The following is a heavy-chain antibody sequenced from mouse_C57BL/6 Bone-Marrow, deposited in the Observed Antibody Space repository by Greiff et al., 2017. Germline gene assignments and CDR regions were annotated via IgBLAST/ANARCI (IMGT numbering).Heavy chain of an antibody. V-gene: IGHV1-64*01. D-gene: IGHD2-4*01. CDR2: IHPNSGST. Sequence: VQLQQPGAELVKPGASVKLSCKASGYTFTSYWMHWVKQRPGQGLEWIGMIHPNSGSTNYNEKFKSKATLTVDKSSSTAYMQLSSLTSEDSVVYYCARDYDYDGLFAYWGQGTLVTVSA. CDR1: GYTFTSYW. J-gene: IGHJ3*01. CDR3: ARDYDYDGLFAY.